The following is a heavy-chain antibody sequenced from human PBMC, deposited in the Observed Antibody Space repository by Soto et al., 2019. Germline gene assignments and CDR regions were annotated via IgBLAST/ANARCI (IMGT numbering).Heavy chain of an antibody. Sequence: QVQLVQSGAEVKKPGSSVKVSCKASGGTFSSYAISWVRQAPGQGLEWMGGIIPIFGTANYAQKFQGRVTITADKSTSTAYIELSSLRSEDTAVYYCAREDGNYDSSGYYPLGWYFDLWGRGTLVTVSS. CDR2: IIPIFGTA. CDR3: AREDGNYDSSGYYPLGWYFDL. CDR1: GGTFSSYA. J-gene: IGHJ2*01. D-gene: IGHD3-22*01. V-gene: IGHV1-69*06.